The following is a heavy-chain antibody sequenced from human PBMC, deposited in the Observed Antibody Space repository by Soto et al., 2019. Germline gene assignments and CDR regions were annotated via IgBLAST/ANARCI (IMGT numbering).Heavy chain of an antibody. CDR1: GITFSSNA. V-gene: IGHV3-30-3*01. CDR3: ARGDDYYASGSHYHFDY. D-gene: IGHD3-10*01. CDR2: ISYDGSHK. Sequence: HPGGSLRLSCAASGITFSSNAMHWVRQAPGKGLEWVAVISYDGSHKYYADSVKGRFTISRDNSKNTLYLQMNSLRAEDTAMYYCARGDDYYASGSHYHFDYWGQGTLVTVSS. J-gene: IGHJ4*02.